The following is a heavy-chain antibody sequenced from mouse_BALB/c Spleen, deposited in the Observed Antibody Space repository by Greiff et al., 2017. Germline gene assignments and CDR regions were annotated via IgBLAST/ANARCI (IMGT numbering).Heavy chain of an antibody. V-gene: IGHV2-2*02. CDR1: GFSLTSYG. D-gene: IGHD1-1*01. Sequence: QVQLKQSGPGLVQPSQSLSITCTVSGFSLTSYGVHWVRQSPGKGLEWLGVIWSGGSTDYNAAFISRLSISKDNSKSQVFSKMNSLQANDTAIYYCARTYYGSSQAWFAYWGQGTLVTVSA. CDR2: IWSGGST. CDR3: ARTYYGSSQAWFAY. J-gene: IGHJ3*01.